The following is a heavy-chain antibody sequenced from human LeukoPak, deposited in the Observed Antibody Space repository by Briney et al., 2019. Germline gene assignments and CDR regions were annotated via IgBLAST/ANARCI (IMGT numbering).Heavy chain of an antibody. CDR2: VNLQGST. CDR3: ARAGNIAVAGTGWFDP. D-gene: IGHD6-19*01. V-gene: IGHV4-4*02. Sequence: PSGTLSLTCGVSGGSISDTNWWTWFRQPPGKGLEWIGEVNLQGSTNYNPSLKSRVTISVDTSKNQFSLKLSSVTAADTAVYYCARAGNIAVAGTGWFDPWGQGTLVTVSS. J-gene: IGHJ5*02. CDR1: GGSISDTNW.